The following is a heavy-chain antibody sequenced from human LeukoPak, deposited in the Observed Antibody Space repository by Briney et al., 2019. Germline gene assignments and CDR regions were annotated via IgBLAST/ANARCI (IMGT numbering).Heavy chain of an antibody. D-gene: IGHD1-26*01. J-gene: IGHJ4*02. Sequence: GGSLRLSCAASGFTFSSYEMNWVRQAPGKGLEWVSYISSSSSYTNYADSVKGRFTISRDNAKNSLYLQMNSLRAEDTAVYYCARDLSGSYSFDYWGQGTLVTVSS. CDR1: GFTFSSYE. CDR3: ARDLSGSYSFDY. CDR2: ISSSSSYT. V-gene: IGHV3-21*05.